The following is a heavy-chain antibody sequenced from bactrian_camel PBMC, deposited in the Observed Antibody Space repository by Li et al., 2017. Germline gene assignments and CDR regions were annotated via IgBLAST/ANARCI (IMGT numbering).Heavy chain of an antibody. CDR2: ITSAGAT. Sequence: HVQLVESGGGSVQAGGSLRLSCAASAYTSSNRCMGWFRQAPGQAREGVATITSAGATTYADSVSGRFTISKDDTKAPLMLQMNDLKPEDTAVYYCAARPYSWSGCGLKEYEFDYWGQGTQV. D-gene: IGHD1*01. V-gene: IGHV3S53*01. J-gene: IGHJ4*01. CDR3: AARPYSWSGCGLKEYEFDY. CDR1: AYTSSNRC.